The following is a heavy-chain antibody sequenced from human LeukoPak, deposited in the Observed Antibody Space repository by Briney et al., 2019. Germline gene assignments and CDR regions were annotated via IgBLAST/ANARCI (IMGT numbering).Heavy chain of an antibody. D-gene: IGHD2/OR15-2a*01. Sequence: SETLSLTCAVSGGSISSSNWRSWVRPPPGKGVEWVGEIYRSGSTNYTPSLKSRATISVDKSKNQFSLKLTSLTAEDTALYYCARELRYGNSDSGAFWGQGTVVTVSS. J-gene: IGHJ3*01. CDR2: IYRSGST. V-gene: IGHV4-4*02. CDR1: GGSISSSNW. CDR3: ARELRYGNSDSGAF.